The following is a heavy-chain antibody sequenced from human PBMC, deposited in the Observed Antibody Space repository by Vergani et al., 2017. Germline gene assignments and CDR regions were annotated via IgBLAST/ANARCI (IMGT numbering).Heavy chain of an antibody. D-gene: IGHD3-10*01. CDR2: TYISGKS. Sequence: QVELQESGPGLVKPSQTLSLTCSVFGESVSSGSYFWAWVRQAAGKGLEWIGRTYISGKSNYNPSLKSRVNISLDTSKNQFSLKLSSVTAGDSAVYYCARAFRGGMDVWGQGTTVRVSS. V-gene: IGHV4-61*02. CDR3: ARAFRGGMDV. J-gene: IGHJ6*02. CDR1: GESVSSGSYF.